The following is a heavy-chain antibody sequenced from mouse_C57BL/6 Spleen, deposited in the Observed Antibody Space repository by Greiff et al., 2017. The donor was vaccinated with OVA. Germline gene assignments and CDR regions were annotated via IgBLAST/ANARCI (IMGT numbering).Heavy chain of an antibody. Sequence: EVQVVESGPGLAKPSQTLSLTCSVTGYSITSDYWNWIRKFPGNKLEYMGYISYSGSTYYNPSLKSRLSITRDTTKNQYYLQLNSVTTEDTATYYCARSSHYYDYGYFDIWGTGTTVTVSS. V-gene: IGHV3-8*01. CDR3: ARSSHYYDYGYFDI. CDR2: ISYSGST. D-gene: IGHD2-4*01. CDR1: GYSITSDY. J-gene: IGHJ1*03.